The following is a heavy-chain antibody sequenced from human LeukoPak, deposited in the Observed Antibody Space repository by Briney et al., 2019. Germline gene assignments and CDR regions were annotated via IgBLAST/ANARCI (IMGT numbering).Heavy chain of an antibody. CDR1: GFTFDDYA. CDR3: AKDFRYNWNDAAGLFDY. D-gene: IGHD1-20*01. V-gene: IGHV3-9*01. J-gene: IGHJ4*02. CDR2: ISWNSGSI. Sequence: PGRSLRLSCAASGFTFDDYAMHWVRQAPGKGLEWDSGISWNSGSIGYADSVKGRFAISRDNAKNSLYLQMNSLRAEDTALYYCAKDFRYNWNDAAGLFDYWGQGTLVTVSS.